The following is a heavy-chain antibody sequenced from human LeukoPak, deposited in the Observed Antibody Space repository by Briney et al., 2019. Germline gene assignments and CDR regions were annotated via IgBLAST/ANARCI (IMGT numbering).Heavy chain of an antibody. V-gene: IGHV4-39*01. J-gene: IGHJ4*02. CDR1: GGSISSSSYY. Sequence: SETLSFTCTVSGGSISSSSYYWRWIRKPPGKVLEWIGSIYYSASTYYNPSLKSRVTISVDTSKNQFSLKLSSVTAADTAVYYCARGGSDWLLYLGFDYWGQGTLVTVSS. CDR2: IYYSAST. CDR3: ARGGSDWLLYLGFDY. D-gene: IGHD3-9*01.